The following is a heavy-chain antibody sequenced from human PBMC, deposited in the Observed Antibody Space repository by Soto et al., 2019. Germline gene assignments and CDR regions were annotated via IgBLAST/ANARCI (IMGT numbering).Heavy chain of an antibody. CDR2: INAGNGNT. V-gene: IGHV1-3*01. J-gene: IGHJ6*02. CDR1: GYTFTSYA. CDR3: AARVGGDYHSYYYGMDV. D-gene: IGHD4-17*01. Sequence: QVQLVQSGAEVKKPGASVKVSCKASGYTFTSYAMHWVRQAPGQRLEWMGWINAGNGNTKYSQKFQGRVTITRDTPASTAYMELISLRSEDTAVYYCAARVGGDYHSYYYGMDVWGHGTTVTVSS.